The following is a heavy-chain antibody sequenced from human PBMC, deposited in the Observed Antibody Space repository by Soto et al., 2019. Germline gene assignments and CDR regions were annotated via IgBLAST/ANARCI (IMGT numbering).Heavy chain of an antibody. Sequence: EVQLLESGGGLAQPGGSQRLSCAASGFTFGSYAMGWVRLAPGKGLEWVSDISGDGGNRYYADSVKGRFTISRDNSKSTLFLQMNSLRAEDTAVYYCVSRWGYCGGDCFSWDFQRWGQGTLVTVSS. J-gene: IGHJ1*01. CDR1: GFTFGSYA. D-gene: IGHD2-21*02. CDR3: VSRWGYCGGDCFSWDFQR. V-gene: IGHV3-23*01. CDR2: ISGDGGNR.